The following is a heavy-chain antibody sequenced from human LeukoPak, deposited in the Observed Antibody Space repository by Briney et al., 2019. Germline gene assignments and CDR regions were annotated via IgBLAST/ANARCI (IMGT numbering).Heavy chain of an antibody. D-gene: IGHD4-11*01. Sequence: GRSLRLSCAASGFTFSSYGMHWVRQAPGKGVEWVAVICYDGSNKYYADSVKGGFTISRDNSENTLYLQMNSLRAEDTAVYYCARDLQDYYYYGMDVWGQGTTVTVSS. CDR3: ARDLQDYYYYGMDV. CDR1: GFTFSSYG. J-gene: IGHJ6*02. CDR2: ICYDGSNK. V-gene: IGHV3-33*01.